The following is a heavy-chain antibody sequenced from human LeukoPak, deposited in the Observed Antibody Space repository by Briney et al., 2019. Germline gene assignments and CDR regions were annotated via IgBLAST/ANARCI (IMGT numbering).Heavy chain of an antibody. CDR3: TRDAYNFNDFDY. J-gene: IGHJ4*02. Sequence: PGGSLRLSCAVSEFTFSHFAMHWVRQAPGKGIEWVAVVSSHGNDGYYADSVKGRFTISRDNSKNTLYLQIDSLRAEDTAIYYCTRDAYNFNDFDYWAQGTLVTVSS. CDR1: EFTFSHFA. CDR2: VSSHGNDG. V-gene: IGHV3-30*01. D-gene: IGHD5-24*01.